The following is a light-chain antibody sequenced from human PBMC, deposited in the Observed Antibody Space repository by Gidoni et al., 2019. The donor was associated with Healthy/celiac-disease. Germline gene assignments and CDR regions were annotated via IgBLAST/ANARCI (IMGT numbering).Light chain of an antibody. CDR3: QQYNSYPLT. CDR1: QSISSW. V-gene: IGKV1-5*03. J-gene: IGKJ4*01. CDR2: KAS. Sequence: VTITCRASQSISSWLAWYQQKPGKAPKLLIYKASSLESGVPSRFSGSGSGTEFTLTISSLQPDDFATYYCQQYNSYPLTFGGGTKVEIK.